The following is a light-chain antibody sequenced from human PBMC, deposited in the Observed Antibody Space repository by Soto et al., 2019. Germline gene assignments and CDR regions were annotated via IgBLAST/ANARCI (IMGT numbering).Light chain of an antibody. V-gene: IGKV3-11*01. J-gene: IGKJ2*01. Sequence: EIVLTQSPATLSLSPGGRATLSCRASQSVSSYLAWYQQKPGQAPRLLIYDASNRATGIPARFSGSGSGTDFTLTISSREPEDFAVYYCQQRSNWPPTFGQGTKLESK. CDR3: QQRSNWPPT. CDR1: QSVSSY. CDR2: DAS.